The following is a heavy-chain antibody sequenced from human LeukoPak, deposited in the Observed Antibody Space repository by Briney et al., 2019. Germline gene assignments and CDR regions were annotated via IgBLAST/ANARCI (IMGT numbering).Heavy chain of an antibody. CDR2: ITSSSSGT. J-gene: IGHJ4*02. D-gene: IGHD2-2*01. CDR3: AKGLSTSYYSDFDY. V-gene: IGHV3-23*01. Sequence: PGGSLRLSCASSGFTFSSYAMSWVRQAPGRVLEWVSGITSSSSGTYYADSVKGRFTISRDNFKKTLYLQMNSLRAEDTAVYYCAKGLSTSYYSDFDYWGQGTLVTVSS. CDR1: GFTFSSYA.